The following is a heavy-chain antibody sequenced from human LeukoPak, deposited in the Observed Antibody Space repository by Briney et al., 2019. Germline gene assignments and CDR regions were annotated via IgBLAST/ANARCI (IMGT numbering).Heavy chain of an antibody. CDR3: ARGHYGDYYYYYMDV. V-gene: IGHV1-69*13. CDR2: IIPIFGTA. Sequence: ASVKVSCKASGYTFTSYGISWVRQAPGQGLEWMGGIIPIFGTANYAQKFQGRVTITADESTSTAYMELSSLRSEDTAVYYCARGHYGDYYYYYMDVWGKGTTVTISS. D-gene: IGHD4-17*01. CDR1: GYTFTSYG. J-gene: IGHJ6*03.